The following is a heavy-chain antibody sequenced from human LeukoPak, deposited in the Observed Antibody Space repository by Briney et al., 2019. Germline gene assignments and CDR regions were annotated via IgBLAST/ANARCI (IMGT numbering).Heavy chain of an antibody. CDR1: GFTFSNYW. V-gene: IGHV3-7*03. Sequence: PGGSLRLSCAASGFTFSNYWMSWVRQAPGNGLEWVANIKQDGSEEVYGDSVKDRFTISRDNAKNSLFLQMNPLRAEDTAVYYCARDPYSSTWSYGMDVWGQGTTVTVSS. J-gene: IGHJ6*02. CDR2: IKQDGSEE. D-gene: IGHD6-6*01. CDR3: ARDPYSSTWSYGMDV.